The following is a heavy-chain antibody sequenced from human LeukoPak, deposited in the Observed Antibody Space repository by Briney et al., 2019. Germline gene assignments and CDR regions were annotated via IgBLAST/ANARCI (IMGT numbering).Heavy chain of an antibody. J-gene: IGHJ2*01. V-gene: IGHV4-30-4*08. CDR1: GGSIRSGDYY. D-gene: IGHD3-10*01. CDR3: ARRNYYASSWYFDL. CDR2: IYSSGST. Sequence: SQTLSLTCTVSGGSIRSGDYYWSWIRQPPGKGLECIGYIYSSGSTYYSSSLKSRIAMSIDTSKNQFSLKLSSVTAADTATYYCARRNYYASSWYFDLWGRGTLVTVSS.